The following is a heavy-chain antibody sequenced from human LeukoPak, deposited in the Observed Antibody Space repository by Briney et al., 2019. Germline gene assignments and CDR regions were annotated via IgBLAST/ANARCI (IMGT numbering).Heavy chain of an antibody. J-gene: IGHJ4*02. CDR3: ARGVGEASIVKVGATQLDY. D-gene: IGHD1-26*01. CDR1: GGSISSGDYY. Sequence: SQTLSLTCTVSGGSISSGDYYWSWIRQPPGKGLEWIGYIYYSGSTYYNPSLESRVTISVDTSKNQFSLKLSSVTAADTAVYYCARGVGEASIVKVGATQLDYWGQGTLVTVSS. V-gene: IGHV4-30-4*08. CDR2: IYYSGST.